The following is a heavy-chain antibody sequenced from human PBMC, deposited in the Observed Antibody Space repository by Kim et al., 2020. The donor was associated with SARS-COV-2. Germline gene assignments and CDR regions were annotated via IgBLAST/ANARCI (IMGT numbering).Heavy chain of an antibody. D-gene: IGHD3-3*01. J-gene: IGHJ6*03. V-gene: IGHV4-34*01. CDR3: ARAPQRITIFGVAPPYYYYYMDV. CDR2: INHSGST. Sequence: SETLSLTCAVYGGSFSGYYWSWIRQPPGKGLEWIGEINHSGSTNYNPSLKSRVTISVDTSKNQFSLKLSSVTAADTAVYYCARAPQRITIFGVAPPYYYYYMDVGGKGTTVTVSS. CDR1: GGSFSGYY.